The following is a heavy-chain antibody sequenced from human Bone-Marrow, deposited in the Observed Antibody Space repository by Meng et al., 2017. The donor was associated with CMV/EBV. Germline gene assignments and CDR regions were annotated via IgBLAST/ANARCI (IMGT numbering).Heavy chain of an antibody. CDR1: GFTFSSYW. J-gene: IGHJ4*02. CDR2: INSDGSST. V-gene: IGHV3-74*01. Sequence: GASLKISCAASGFTFSSYWMHWVRQAPGKGLVWVSRINSDGSSTSYADSVKGRFTISRDNAKNTLYLQMNSLRAEDTAVYYCARVFPLGYCSGGSCGWGQGELVNVSS. D-gene: IGHD2-15*01. CDR3: ARVFPLGYCSGGSCG.